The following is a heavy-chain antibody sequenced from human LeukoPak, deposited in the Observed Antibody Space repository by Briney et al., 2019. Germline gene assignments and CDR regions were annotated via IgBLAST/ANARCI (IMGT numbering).Heavy chain of an antibody. D-gene: IGHD2-2*02. Sequence: GGSLRLSCAASGFTFSSYGMHWVRQAPGKGLEWVAFIRYDGSNKYYADSVKGRFTISRDNSKNTLYLQMNSLRAEDTAVYYCARDMKIVVVPAAIKGFDYWGQGTLVTVSS. CDR3: ARDMKIVVVPAAIKGFDY. V-gene: IGHV3-30*02. CDR2: IRYDGSNK. J-gene: IGHJ4*02. CDR1: GFTFSSYG.